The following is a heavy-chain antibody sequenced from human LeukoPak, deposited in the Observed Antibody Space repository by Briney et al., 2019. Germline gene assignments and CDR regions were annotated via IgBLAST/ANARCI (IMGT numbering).Heavy chain of an antibody. CDR3: AREYCSGGSCYSYYYYYYMDV. CDR1: GFTFSSYW. D-gene: IGHD2-15*01. Sequence: QPGGSLRLSCAASGFTFSSYWMSWVRQAPGEGLEWVANIKQDGSEKYYVDSVKGRFTISRDNAKNSLYLQMNSLRAEDTAVYYCAREYCSGGSCYSYYYYYYMDVWGKGTTVTVSS. V-gene: IGHV3-7*01. J-gene: IGHJ6*03. CDR2: IKQDGSEK.